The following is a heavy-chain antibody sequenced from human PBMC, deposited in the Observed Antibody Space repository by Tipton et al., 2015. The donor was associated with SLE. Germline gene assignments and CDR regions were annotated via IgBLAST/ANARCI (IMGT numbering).Heavy chain of an antibody. CDR1: GGSISSSSYY. V-gene: IGHV4-39*06. Sequence: LRLSCTVSGGSISSSSYYWGWIRQPPGKGLEWIGRIYYSGSTYYNPSLKSRATISVDTSKNHFPLKLTSVTAADTAVYHCARQHDTRGYYYIWGQGTLVTVSS. D-gene: IGHD3-22*01. CDR2: IYYSGST. CDR3: ARQHDTRGYYYI. J-gene: IGHJ4*02.